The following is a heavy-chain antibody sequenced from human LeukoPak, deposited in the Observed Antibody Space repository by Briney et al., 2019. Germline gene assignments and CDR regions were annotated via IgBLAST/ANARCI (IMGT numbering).Heavy chain of an antibody. CDR3: ASSTESAYYFDY. Sequence: SETLSLTCAVYGGSFSGYYWSWIRQPPGKGLEWIGEINHSGSTNYNPSLKSRVTISVDTSKNQFSLKLSSVTAADTAVYYCASSTESAYYFDYWGQGTLVTVSS. J-gene: IGHJ4*02. CDR2: INHSGST. CDR1: GGSFSGYY. D-gene: IGHD4-11*01. V-gene: IGHV4-34*01.